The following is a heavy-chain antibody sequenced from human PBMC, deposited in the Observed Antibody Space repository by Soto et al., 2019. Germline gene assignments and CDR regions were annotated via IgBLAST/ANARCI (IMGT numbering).Heavy chain of an antibody. Sequence: GGSLRLSCAASGFTFSSYAMSWVRQAPGKGLEWVSAISGSGGSTYYADSVKGRFTISRDNSKNTLYLQMNSLRAEDTAVYYCAKDGLELWGGIRITDYWGQGTLVTVSS. CDR3: AKDGLELWGGIRITDY. J-gene: IGHJ4*02. CDR2: ISGSGGST. V-gene: IGHV3-23*01. CDR1: GFTFSSYA. D-gene: IGHD1-7*01.